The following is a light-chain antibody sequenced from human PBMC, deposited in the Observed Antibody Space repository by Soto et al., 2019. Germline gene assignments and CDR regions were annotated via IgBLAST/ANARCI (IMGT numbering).Light chain of an antibody. CDR3: KSYAGRNTYV. CDR1: KSDIGVYDF. CDR2: EVV. J-gene: IGLJ1*01. V-gene: IGLV2-8*01. Sequence: QSVLTQPPSASGSPGQSVTISCTGSKSDIGVYDFVSWYQHHPGKAPRLIIYEVVQRPSGVPDRFSGSKSGNTASLIVSGLQAADEADYFCKSYAGRNTYVFGRGTKLTVL.